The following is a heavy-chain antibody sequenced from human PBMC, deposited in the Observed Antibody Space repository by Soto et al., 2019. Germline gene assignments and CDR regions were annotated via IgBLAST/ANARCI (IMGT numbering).Heavy chain of an antibody. Sequence: GGSLRLSCASSGFTFSSYEMNWVRQAPGNGLEWVSYISSSGSTIYYADSVKGRFTISRDNAKNSLYLQMNSLRAEDTAVYYCAREGGIAAANWFDPWGQGTLVTVPQ. CDR2: ISSSGSTI. D-gene: IGHD6-13*01. V-gene: IGHV3-48*03. CDR3: AREGGIAAANWFDP. CDR1: GFTFSSYE. J-gene: IGHJ5*02.